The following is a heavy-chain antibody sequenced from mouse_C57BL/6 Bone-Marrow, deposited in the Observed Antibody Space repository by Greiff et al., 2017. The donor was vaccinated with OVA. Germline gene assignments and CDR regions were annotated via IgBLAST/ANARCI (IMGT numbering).Heavy chain of an antibody. CDR1: GYTFTSYG. Sequence: VQLQQSGAELARPGASVKLSCKASGYTFTSYGISWVKQRTGQGLEWIGEIYPRSGNTYYNEKFKGKATLTADKSSSTAYMELRSLTSEDSAVYFCARSIYDGYFDYFDYWGQGTTLTVSS. J-gene: IGHJ2*01. CDR3: ARSIYDGYFDYFDY. CDR2: IYPRSGNT. D-gene: IGHD2-3*01. V-gene: IGHV1-81*01.